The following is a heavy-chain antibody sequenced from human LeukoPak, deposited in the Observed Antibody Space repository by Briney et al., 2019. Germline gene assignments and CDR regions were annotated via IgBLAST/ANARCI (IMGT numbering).Heavy chain of an antibody. Sequence: PSETLSLTCAVYGGSFSGYYWSWIRQPPGKGLEWIGEINHSGSTNYNPSLKSRVTISVDTSKNQFSLKLSSVTAADTAVYYCARARAYYGSGSYYNGYYDFDYWGQGTLVTVSS. D-gene: IGHD3-10*01. V-gene: IGHV4-34*01. J-gene: IGHJ4*02. CDR1: GGSFSGYY. CDR2: INHSGST. CDR3: ARARAYYGSGSYYNGYYDFDY.